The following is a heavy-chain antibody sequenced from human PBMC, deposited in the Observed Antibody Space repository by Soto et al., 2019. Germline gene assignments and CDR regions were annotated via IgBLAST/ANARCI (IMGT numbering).Heavy chain of an antibody. V-gene: IGHV4-39*01. J-gene: IGHJ5*02. CDR1: GGSISISSYY. CDR2: IYYSGST. Sequence: SETLSLTCTASGGSISISSYYLGWIRQPPGKGLEWIGSIYYSGSTYYNPSLKSRVTISVDTSKNQFSLKLSSVTAADTAVYYCARPGGYSYGHLNWFDPWGQGTLVTVSS. CDR3: ARPGGYSYGHLNWFDP. D-gene: IGHD5-18*01.